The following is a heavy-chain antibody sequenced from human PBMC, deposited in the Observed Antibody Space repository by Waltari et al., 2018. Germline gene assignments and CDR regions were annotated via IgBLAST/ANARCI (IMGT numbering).Heavy chain of an antibody. Sequence: QVQLQESGPGLVKASETLSLTCTVPDGSISTYYWNWVRQPAGKGLEWIGRIYTTGSPTYNPSLISRVTMSVDASKSQFSLKLTSVTAADTAVYYCASGPGKYFYYMDVWGKGTTVTVSS. CDR3: ASGPGKYFYYMDV. J-gene: IGHJ6*03. CDR2: IYTTGSP. CDR1: DGSISTYY. V-gene: IGHV4-4*07.